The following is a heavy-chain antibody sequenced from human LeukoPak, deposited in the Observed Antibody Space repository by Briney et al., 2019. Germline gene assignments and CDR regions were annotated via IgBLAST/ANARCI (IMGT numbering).Heavy chain of an antibody. J-gene: IGHJ5*02. D-gene: IGHD2-15*01. CDR3: ARDPPFRRGGSQLESRFDP. V-gene: IGHV1-18*01. CDR2: ISAYNGNT. Sequence: ASVKVSCTASGYTFTSYGISWVRQAPGQGLEWMGWISAYNGNTNHAQKLQGRVTMTTDTSTSTAYMELRSLRSDDTAVYYCARDPPFRRGGSQLESRFDPWGQGTLVTVSS. CDR1: GYTFTSYG.